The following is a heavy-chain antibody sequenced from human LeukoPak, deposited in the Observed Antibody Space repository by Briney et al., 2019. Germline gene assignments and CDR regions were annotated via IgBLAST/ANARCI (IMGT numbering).Heavy chain of an antibody. CDR1: GFTFSSYA. D-gene: IGHD1-7*01. J-gene: IGHJ4*02. CDR3: AKDTLSITGTTSSDY. Sequence: GGSLRLSCIASGFTFSSYAMSWVRQAPGKGLEWVSTISGSGGNTYYADSVKGRFTHSRDNSKNTLYLQMNSLRAEDTAVYYCAKDTLSITGTTSSDYWGQGTLVTVSS. V-gene: IGHV3-23*01. CDR2: ISGSGGNT.